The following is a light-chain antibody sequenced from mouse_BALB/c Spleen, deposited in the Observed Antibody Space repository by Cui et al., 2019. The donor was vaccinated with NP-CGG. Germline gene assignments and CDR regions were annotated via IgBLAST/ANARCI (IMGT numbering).Light chain of an antibody. J-gene: IGLJ1*01. Sequence: QAVVTQESALTTSPGETVTLTCRSSTGAVTINNYANWVQEKPDHLFTGLIGGTNNRAPGAPARFSGSLIGDKAALTITGAQTEDEAIYFCALWYSNHWVFGGGTKLTVL. CDR2: GTN. CDR3: ALWYSNHWV. V-gene: IGLV1*01. CDR1: TGAVTINNY.